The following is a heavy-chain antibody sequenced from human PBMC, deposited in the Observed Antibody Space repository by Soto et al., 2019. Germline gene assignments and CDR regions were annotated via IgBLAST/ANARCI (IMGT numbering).Heavy chain of an antibody. CDR3: TTASPIAAAATGYYYYGMDV. D-gene: IGHD6-13*01. CDR1: GFTFSNAW. Sequence: GGSLRLSCAASGFTFSNAWMNWVRQAPGKGLEWVGRIKSKTDGGTTDYAAPVKGRFTISRDDSKNTLYLQMNSLKTEDTAVYYCTTASPIAAAATGYYYYGMDVWGQGTTVTVSS. CDR2: IKSKTDGGTT. V-gene: IGHV3-15*07. J-gene: IGHJ6*02.